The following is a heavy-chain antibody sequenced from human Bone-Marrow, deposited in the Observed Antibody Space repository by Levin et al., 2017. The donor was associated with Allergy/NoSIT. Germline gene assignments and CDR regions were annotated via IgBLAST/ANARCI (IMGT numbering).Heavy chain of an antibody. D-gene: IGHD1-1*01. V-gene: IGHV4-31*03. CDR2: IYHSGTT. J-gene: IGHJ5*02. CDR3: ARDRGEGYRYGLFDP. CDR1: GGSIRSAGHY. Sequence: SETLSLTCTVSGGSIRSAGHYWTWFRQHPGKGLEWIGYIYHSGTTNYNPSLKSRVTFSVDTSKNQFSLKMNSVTVADTAVYFCARDRGEGYRYGLFDPWGQGTLVTVSS.